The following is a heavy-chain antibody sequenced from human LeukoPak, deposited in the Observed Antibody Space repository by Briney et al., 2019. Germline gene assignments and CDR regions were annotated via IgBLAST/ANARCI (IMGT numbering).Heavy chain of an antibody. V-gene: IGHV3-23*01. Sequence: SGGSLRLSRAASGFTFSSYAMSWVRQAPGKGLEWVSAISGSGGSTYYADSVKGRFTISRDNSKNTLYLQMNSLRAEDTAVYYCAKDYYGSGRYPSGAFDIWGQGTMVTVSS. CDR2: ISGSGGST. CDR1: GFTFSSYA. J-gene: IGHJ3*02. CDR3: AKDYYGSGRYPSGAFDI. D-gene: IGHD3-10*01.